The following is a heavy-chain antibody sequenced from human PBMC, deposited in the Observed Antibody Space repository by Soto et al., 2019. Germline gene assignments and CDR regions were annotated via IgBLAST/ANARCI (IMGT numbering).Heavy chain of an antibody. D-gene: IGHD1-1*01. J-gene: IGHJ4*02. CDR1: GFIFSHYY. CDR2: INPTSGHI. Sequence: QVQMVESGGGLVKPGGPLRLSCAASGFIFSHYYMGWIRQAPGKGLEWVSYINPTSGHINYADSVKGRFTISRDNARNPVDLQMNSLTADDTARYDGARLPNRAYNRHSDYWGQGTLVTVSS. V-gene: IGHV3-11*06. CDR3: ARLPNRAYNRHSDY.